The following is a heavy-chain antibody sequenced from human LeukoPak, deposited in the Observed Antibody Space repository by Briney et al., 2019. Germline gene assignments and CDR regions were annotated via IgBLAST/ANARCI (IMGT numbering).Heavy chain of an antibody. J-gene: IGHJ4*02. CDR2: IYTSGST. Sequence: SETLSLTCTVSGGSISSYYWSWIRQPAGKGLEWIGRIYTSGSTNYNPSLKSRVTMSVDTSKNQFSLKLSSVTAADTAVYYCAATQEGYCTNGVCYRVDYWGQGTLVTVSS. V-gene: IGHV4-4*07. D-gene: IGHD2-8*01. CDR1: GGSISSYY. CDR3: AATQEGYCTNGVCYRVDY.